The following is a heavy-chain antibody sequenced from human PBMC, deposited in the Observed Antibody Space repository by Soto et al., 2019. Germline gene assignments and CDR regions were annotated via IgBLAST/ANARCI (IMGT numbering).Heavy chain of an antibody. V-gene: IGHV3-30-3*01. J-gene: IGHJ6*02. CDR1: GFTFSSYG. CDR3: ATDFPESSGYFVSYYYYYGMDV. D-gene: IGHD3-22*01. Sequence: QVQLEESGGGGVQPGRSLRLSCAASGFTFSSYGMHWVRQAPGKGLEWVSVLSYDGSNKYYADSVKGRFTISRDNSKNTLYLQMNSLRAEDTAVYYCATDFPESSGYFVSYYYYYGMDVWGQGTTVTVTS. CDR2: LSYDGSNK.